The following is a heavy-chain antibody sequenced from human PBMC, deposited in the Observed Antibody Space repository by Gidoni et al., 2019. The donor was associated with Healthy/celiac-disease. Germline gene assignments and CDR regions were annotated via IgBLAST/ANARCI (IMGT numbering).Heavy chain of an antibody. CDR3: AGRYDYGDYPRSDAFDI. D-gene: IGHD4-17*01. V-gene: IGHV5-51*01. CDR1: GYSFTSYW. CDR2: IYAGDSDT. Sequence: EVQLVQSGAEVKKPGESLKISCKGSGYSFTSYWSGWVRQRPGKGLEWMGIIYAGDSDTRYSPSFQGQVTISADKSISTAYLQWSSLKASDTAMYYCAGRYDYGDYPRSDAFDIWGQGTMVTVSS. J-gene: IGHJ3*02.